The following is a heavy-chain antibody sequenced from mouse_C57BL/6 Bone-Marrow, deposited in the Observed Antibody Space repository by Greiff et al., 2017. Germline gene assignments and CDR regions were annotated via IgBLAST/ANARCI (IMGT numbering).Heavy chain of an antibody. Sequence: VQLQQPGAELVKPGASVKLSCKASGYTFTSYWMQWVKQRPGQGLEWIGEIDPSDSYTNYNQKFKGKATLTVDTSSSTAYMQLSSLTSEDSAVYYCARRGIITTVVAPYYFDYWGQGTTLTVSS. J-gene: IGHJ2*01. V-gene: IGHV1-50*01. CDR3: ARRGIITTVVAPYYFDY. CDR1: GYTFTSYW. CDR2: IDPSDSYT. D-gene: IGHD1-1*01.